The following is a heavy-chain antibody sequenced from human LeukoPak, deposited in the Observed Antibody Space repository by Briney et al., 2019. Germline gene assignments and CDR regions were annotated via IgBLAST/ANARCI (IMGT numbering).Heavy chain of an antibody. Sequence: SETLSLTCTVSGVSVSVRNYYWSWIRQPPGKGLEWIGYSYYSGSTMYNPSLSSRVTISVDTSKSQFSLRLSSVTAADTAVYYCARDLYGSGNFLPESPWGQGTLVTVSS. CDR2: SYYSGST. V-gene: IGHV4-61*01. J-gene: IGHJ5*02. CDR1: GVSVSVRNYY. D-gene: IGHD3-10*01. CDR3: ARDLYGSGNFLPESP.